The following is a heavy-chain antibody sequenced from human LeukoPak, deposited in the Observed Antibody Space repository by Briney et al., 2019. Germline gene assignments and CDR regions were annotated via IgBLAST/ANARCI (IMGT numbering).Heavy chain of an antibody. CDR2: IYTSGST. V-gene: IGHV4-4*07. CDR1: GGSISSYY. Sequence: TSETLSLTCTVSGGSISSYYWSWIRQPAGKGLKWIGRIYTSGSTNYNPTLKSRVTMSVDTSKNQFSLKLSSVTAADTAVYYCARSPSRIEGLDYWGQGTLVTVSS. CDR3: ARSPSRIEGLDY. J-gene: IGHJ4*02. D-gene: IGHD2-2*01.